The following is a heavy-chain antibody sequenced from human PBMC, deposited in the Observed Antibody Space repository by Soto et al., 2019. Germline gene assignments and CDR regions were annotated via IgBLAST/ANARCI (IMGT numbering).Heavy chain of an antibody. D-gene: IGHD3-16*01. CDR1: GGSLSNYY. Sequence: PSGTLSVTCNVSGGSLSNYYWTWVRQSPEKGLEWIGYMYYNGNINYNPSLKSRVTISIDTSKNQFSLTLKSVTAADTAVYYCASGGNWFDPWGQGVLVTVSS. V-gene: IGHV4-59*01. CDR3: ASGGNWFDP. CDR2: MYYNGNI. J-gene: IGHJ5*02.